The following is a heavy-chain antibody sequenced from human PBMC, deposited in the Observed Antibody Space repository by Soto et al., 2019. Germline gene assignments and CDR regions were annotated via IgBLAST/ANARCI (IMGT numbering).Heavy chain of an antibody. CDR1: GYDFTVYD. CDR2: MNPINGAT. V-gene: IGHV1-8*02. J-gene: IGHJ6*02. D-gene: IGHD6-13*01. Sequence: ASVKCSCKASGYDFTVYDIDWVRQSSEQVLEWMGWMNPINGATGTARRFQGRVSMTRNTATGTAYLELTSLRSDDTAVYYCGRGPSPRAPAGGTPYYYAMDVWGQGTTVTGSS. CDR3: GRGPSPRAPAGGTPYYYAMDV.